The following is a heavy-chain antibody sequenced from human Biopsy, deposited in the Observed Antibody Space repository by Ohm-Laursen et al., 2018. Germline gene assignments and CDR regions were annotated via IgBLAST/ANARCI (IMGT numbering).Heavy chain of an antibody. CDR3: ARLTGDPSY. J-gene: IGHJ4*02. Sequence: SLRLSCAASGFTFRTYEMNWVRQAPGKGLEWVSHIGSSGSTIYYADSVKGRFIISRDNAKNSLYLQMNSLRAEDTAVYYCARLTGDPSYWGQGILVTVSS. CDR1: GFTFRTYE. CDR2: IGSSGSTI. V-gene: IGHV3-48*03. D-gene: IGHD7-27*01.